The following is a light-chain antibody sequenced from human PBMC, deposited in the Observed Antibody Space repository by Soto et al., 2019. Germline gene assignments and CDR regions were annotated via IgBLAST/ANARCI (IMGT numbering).Light chain of an antibody. CDR3: CSFAGTYTFGV. Sequence: QSALTQPRSVSGSPGQSVTISCTGTGSDVGGYNYVSWYQQHPGKAPKLMIFDVNKRPSGDPHRFSGSKSGNTASLTISGLQAEDEADYYCCSFAGTYTFGVVDGGTKLAVL. CDR2: DVN. V-gene: IGLV2-11*01. J-gene: IGLJ2*01. CDR1: GSDVGGYNY.